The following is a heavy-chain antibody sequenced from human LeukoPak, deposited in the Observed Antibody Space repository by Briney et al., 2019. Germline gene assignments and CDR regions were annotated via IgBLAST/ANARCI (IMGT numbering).Heavy chain of an antibody. V-gene: IGHV4-31*03. CDR2: IYYSGSI. D-gene: IGHD4-17*01. Sequence: SETLSLTCTVSGGSISSGGYYWSWIRQHPGKGLEWIGYIYYSGSIYYNPSLKSRVTISVDTSKNQFSLKLSSVTAADTAVYYCARVLAVTDTYYYYYGMDVWGQGTTVTVSS. CDR3: ARVLAVTDTYYYYYGMDV. J-gene: IGHJ6*02. CDR1: GGSISSGGYY.